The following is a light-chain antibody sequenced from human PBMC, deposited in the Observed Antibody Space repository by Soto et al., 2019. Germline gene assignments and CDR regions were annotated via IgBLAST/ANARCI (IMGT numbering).Light chain of an antibody. J-gene: IGKJ1*01. CDR2: GAS. Sequence: MVFKQSPSTLSVHPGERATLSCRASQSISSNLAWYQQKPGQAPRLLIYGASSRATGIPDRFSGSGSGTDFTLTISRLEPEDFAVYYCQQYGSSPVTFGQGTKVDNK. V-gene: IGKV3-20*01. CDR1: QSISSN. CDR3: QQYGSSPVT.